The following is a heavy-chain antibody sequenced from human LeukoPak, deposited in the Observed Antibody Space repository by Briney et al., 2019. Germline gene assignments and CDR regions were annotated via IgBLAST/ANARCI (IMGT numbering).Heavy chain of an antibody. D-gene: IGHD6-13*01. J-gene: IGHJ5*02. CDR1: GDSISSDYS. V-gene: IGHV4-4*02. Sequence: SETLSLTCAVSGDSISSDYSWTWVRQPPGKGLQWIGQIYHSGSANYNPSLESRVTISVDTSKNQFSLKLSSVTAADTAVYYCASLRIAAADNWFRFDPWGQGTLVTVSS. CDR2: IYHSGSA. CDR3: ASLRIAAADNWFRFDP.